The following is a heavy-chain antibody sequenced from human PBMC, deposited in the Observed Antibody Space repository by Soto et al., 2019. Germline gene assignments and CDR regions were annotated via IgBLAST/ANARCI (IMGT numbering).Heavy chain of an antibody. Sequence: QLQLQESGSGLVKPSQTLSLTCAVSGGSISIGGYSWSWIRQPPGKGLEWIVYIYHSGSTYYNPTLKNRVTISVDRSKNQFSLKLSSVTAADTAVYYCARGMTTVTTLDYWGQRTLVTVSS. CDR1: GGSISIGGYS. CDR3: ARGMTTVTTLDY. J-gene: IGHJ4*02. D-gene: IGHD4-4*01. CDR2: IYHSGST. V-gene: IGHV4-30-2*01.